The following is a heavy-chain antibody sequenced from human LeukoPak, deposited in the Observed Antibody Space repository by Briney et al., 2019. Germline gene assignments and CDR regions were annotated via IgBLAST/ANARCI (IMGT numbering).Heavy chain of an antibody. D-gene: IGHD1-26*01. CDR1: GYSFTSYW. Sequence: GESLKISCKGSGYSFTSYWIGWVRQMPGKGLEWMGIIYPGDSDTRYSPSFQGQVTISADKSISTAYLQWSSLKASDTAMYYCARGSIVGATKNYFDYWGQGTLVTVPS. CDR2: IYPGDSDT. V-gene: IGHV5-51*01. CDR3: ARGSIVGATKNYFDY. J-gene: IGHJ4*02.